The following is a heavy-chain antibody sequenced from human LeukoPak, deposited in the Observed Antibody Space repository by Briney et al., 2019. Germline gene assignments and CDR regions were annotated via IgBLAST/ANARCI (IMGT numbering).Heavy chain of an antibody. J-gene: IGHJ4*02. D-gene: IGHD3-3*01. CDR3: AKGLETIFGVDRY. Sequence: PGGSLRLSCAASGFTFSSYSMNWVRQAPGKGLEWVSSISSSSSYIYYADSVKGRFTISRDNAKNSLYLQMNSLRAEDTAVYYCAKGLETIFGVDRYWGQGTLVTVSS. CDR1: GFTFSSYS. V-gene: IGHV3-21*04. CDR2: ISSSSSYI.